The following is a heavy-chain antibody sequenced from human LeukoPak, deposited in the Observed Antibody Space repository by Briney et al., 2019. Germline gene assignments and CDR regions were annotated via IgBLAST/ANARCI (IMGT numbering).Heavy chain of an antibody. CDR1: GFTFSDYY. CDR3: AREGYSSSPWV. J-gene: IGHJ4*02. D-gene: IGHD6-13*01. CDR2: ISSSGSTI. Sequence: GGSLRLSCAASGFTFSDYYMNWVRQAPGKGLEWVSYISSSGSTIYYADSVKGRFTISRDNAKNSLYLQMTSLRAEDTAVYYCAREGYSSSPWVWGQGTLVTVSS. V-gene: IGHV3-11*04.